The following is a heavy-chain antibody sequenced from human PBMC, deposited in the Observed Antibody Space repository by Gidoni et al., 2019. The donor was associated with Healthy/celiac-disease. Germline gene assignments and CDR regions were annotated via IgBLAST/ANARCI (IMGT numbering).Heavy chain of an antibody. V-gene: IGHV3-11*05. CDR1: GFTFSDYY. CDR2: ISSSSSDT. D-gene: IGHD2-2*01. Sequence: VQLVESGGGLVKPGGSLRLSCAASGFTFSDYYMSWIRQAPGKGLEWVSYISSSSSDTNYADSVKGRFTISRDNAKNSLYLQMNSLRAEDTAVYYCARVDIVVVPAAQYFDYWGQGTLVTVSS. J-gene: IGHJ4*02. CDR3: ARVDIVVVPAAQYFDY.